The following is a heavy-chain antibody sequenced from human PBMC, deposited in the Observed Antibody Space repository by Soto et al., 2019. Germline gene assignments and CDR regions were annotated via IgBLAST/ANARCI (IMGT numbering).Heavy chain of an antibody. J-gene: IGHJ6*02. Sequence: GGSLRLSSEAPGFTSSSYAMSWVRQAPGKGLERVSAISGSVGSTYYTDSVKGRFTISRDNSKNTLYLHMNSLRAEDTAVYYCAKDVVPAARALGYYYYGMDVWGQGTTVTVSS. D-gene: IGHD2-2*01. V-gene: IGHV3-23*01. CDR1: GFTSSSYA. CDR2: ISGSVGST. CDR3: AKDVVPAARALGYYYYGMDV.